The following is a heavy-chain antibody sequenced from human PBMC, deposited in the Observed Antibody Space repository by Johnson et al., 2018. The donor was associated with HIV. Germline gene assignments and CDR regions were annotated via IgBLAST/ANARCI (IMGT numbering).Heavy chain of an antibody. D-gene: IGHD1-26*01. J-gene: IGHJ3*01. CDR3: ARGSYDGDAFDV. V-gene: IGHV3-66*01. CDR1: GFTFDDYA. CDR2: IYSGGST. Sequence: VQLVESGGGLVQPGRSLRLSCAASGFTFDDYAMHWVRQAPGKGLEWVSVIYSGGSTYYADSVKGRFTISRDNSKNTLYLQMNSLRAGDTALYYCARGSYDGDAFDVWGQGTMVTVSS.